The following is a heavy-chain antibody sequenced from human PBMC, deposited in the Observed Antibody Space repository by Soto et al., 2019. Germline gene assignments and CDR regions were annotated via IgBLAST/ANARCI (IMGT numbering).Heavy chain of an antibody. CDR3: ARDESPVLLLKNNFDY. CDR1: GFTFSSYA. V-gene: IGHV3-30-3*01. CDR2: ISHDGSNK. J-gene: IGHJ4*02. D-gene: IGHD3-10*01. Sequence: QVQLVESGGGVVQPGRSLRLSCAASGFTFSSYAMHWVRQAPGKGLEWVAVISHDGSNKYYADSVKGRFTISRDNSKNTLYMQMSSLRAEDTAVYYCARDESPVLLLKNNFDYWGQGTLVTVSS.